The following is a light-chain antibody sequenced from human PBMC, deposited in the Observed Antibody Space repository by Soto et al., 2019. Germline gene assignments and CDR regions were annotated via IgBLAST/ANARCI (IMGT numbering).Light chain of an antibody. J-gene: IGLJ1*01. Sequence: QSALTQPASVSGSPGQSITISCTGTSSDVGSYNLVSWYQQHPGKAPKLMIYEVSKRPSGVSNRFSGSKSGNTASLTISGLLAEDKTDYYCCSYAGSSTLVFGTGTKLTVL. CDR2: EVS. V-gene: IGLV2-23*02. CDR1: SSDVGSYNL. CDR3: CSYAGSSTLV.